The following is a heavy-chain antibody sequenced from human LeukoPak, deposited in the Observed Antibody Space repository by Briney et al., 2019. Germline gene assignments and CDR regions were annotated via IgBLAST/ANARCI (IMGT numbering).Heavy chain of an antibody. CDR1: GGSISSSNW. CDR3: ARSPDHYYGSSGSVDY. Sequence: SGTLSLTCAVSGGSISSSNWWSWVRPPPGKGLEWIGGIYHSGSTNYNPSLKSRVTISVDKSKDQFSLKLSSVTAADTAVYYCARSPDHYYGSSGSVDYWGQGTLSPSPQ. V-gene: IGHV4-4*02. J-gene: IGHJ4*02. CDR2: IYHSGST. D-gene: IGHD3-22*01.